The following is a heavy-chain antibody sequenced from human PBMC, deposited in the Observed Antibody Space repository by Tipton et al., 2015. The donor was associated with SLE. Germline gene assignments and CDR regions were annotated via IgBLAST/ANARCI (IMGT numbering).Heavy chain of an antibody. D-gene: IGHD1-26*01. CDR2: IYYSGST. J-gene: IGHJ3*02. V-gene: IGHV4-59*01. Sequence: TLSLTCAVYGGSFSGYYWSWIRQPPGKGLEWIGYIYYSGSTNYNPSLKSRVTISVDTSKNQFSLKLSSVTAADTAVYYCARGRELTKGAFDIWSQGTMVTVSS. CDR3: ARGRELTKGAFDI. CDR1: GGSFSGYY.